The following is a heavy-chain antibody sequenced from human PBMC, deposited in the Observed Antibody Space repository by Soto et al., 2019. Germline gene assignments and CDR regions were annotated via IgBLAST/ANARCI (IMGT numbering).Heavy chain of an antibody. J-gene: IGHJ6*02. D-gene: IGHD6-13*01. CDR1: GGSISSSSYY. Sequence: QLQLQESGPGLVKPSETLSLTCTVSGGSISSSSYYWGWIRESPGKGLAWIGSIYYSGSTYYNPSLKSRVTISVDTSKYQISLKLSSVTAADTAVYYCARWAAAGTKRGAYYYYGMDVWGQGTTVTVSS. V-gene: IGHV4-39*01. CDR3: ARWAAAGTKRGAYYYYGMDV. CDR2: IYYSGST.